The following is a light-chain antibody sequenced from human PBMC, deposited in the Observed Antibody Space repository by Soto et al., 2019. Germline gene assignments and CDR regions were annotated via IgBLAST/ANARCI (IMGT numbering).Light chain of an antibody. V-gene: IGKV1-5*01. Sequence: DIHLTQAPSTPSASVGDRVTITCRASQTVSHWLAWYQQKPGKAPKLLIFDASSLENGVPSRFGGSGSGTEFTLTITGLQPVDFATYYCQQYNTYWTFGQGTRWIS. CDR2: DAS. CDR1: QTVSHW. CDR3: QQYNTYWT. J-gene: IGKJ1*01.